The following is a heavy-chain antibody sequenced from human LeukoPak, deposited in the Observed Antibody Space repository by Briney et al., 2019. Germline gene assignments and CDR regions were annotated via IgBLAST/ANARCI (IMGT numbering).Heavy chain of an antibody. J-gene: IGHJ4*02. Sequence: PSETLSLTCAVSGYSISSGYYWGWIRQPPGKGLEWIGSIYHSGSTYYNPSLKSRATISVDTSKNQFSLKLSSVTAADTAVYYCARHEYCSGGSCYASFDYWGQGTLVTVSS. CDR3: ARHEYCSGGSCYASFDY. CDR1: GYSISSGYY. CDR2: IYHSGST. V-gene: IGHV4-38-2*01. D-gene: IGHD2-15*01.